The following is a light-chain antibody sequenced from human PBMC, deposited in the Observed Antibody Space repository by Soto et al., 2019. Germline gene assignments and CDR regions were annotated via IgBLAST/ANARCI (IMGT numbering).Light chain of an antibody. CDR1: SSDVGGYNY. V-gene: IGLV2-14*01. CDR2: DVS. Sequence: QSLLTQPASVSGSPGQSITISCTGTSSDVGGYNYVSWYQQHPGKAPKLMIYDVSNRPSGVSNRFSGSKSGNTASLTISGLQAEDEADYYCSSYTSSSTEVVFGGGTKLTVL. CDR3: SSYTSSSTEVV. J-gene: IGLJ2*01.